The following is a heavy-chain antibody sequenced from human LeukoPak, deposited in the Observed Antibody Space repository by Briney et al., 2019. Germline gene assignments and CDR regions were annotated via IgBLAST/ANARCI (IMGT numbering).Heavy chain of an antibody. CDR2: MNPNSGNT. J-gene: IGHJ6*03. CDR3: ARHVGYYYYMDV. V-gene: IGHV1-8*01. CDR1: GYTFTSYD. Sequence: ASVKVSCKASGYTFTSYDINWLRQATGQGLDWMGWMNPNSGNTDYAQKFQGRVTMTRNTSINTAYMELSSLRSEDTAVYDCARHVGYYYYMDVWGKGTTVTVS.